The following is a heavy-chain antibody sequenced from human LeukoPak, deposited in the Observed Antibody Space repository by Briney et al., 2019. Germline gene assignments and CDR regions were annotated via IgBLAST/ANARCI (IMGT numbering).Heavy chain of an antibody. V-gene: IGHV4-30-4*01. J-gene: IGHJ4*02. Sequence: KASETLSLTCTVSGGSISSGDYYWSWIRQPPGKGLEWIGYIYYSGSTYYNPSLKSRVTISVDTSKNQFSLKLSSVTAADTAVYYCARGGRPTSPFDYWGQGTLVTVSS. CDR1: GGSISSGDYY. CDR3: ARGGRPTSPFDY. CDR2: IYYSGST. D-gene: IGHD1-26*01.